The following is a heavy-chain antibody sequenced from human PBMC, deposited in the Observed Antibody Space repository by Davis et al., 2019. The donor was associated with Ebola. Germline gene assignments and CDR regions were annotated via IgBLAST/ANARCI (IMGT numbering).Heavy chain of an antibody. CDR2: INPNSGGT. CDR3: ARTPLRWPYYYYGMDV. CDR1: GYTFTGYY. D-gene: IGHD4-23*01. V-gene: IGHV1-2*06. J-gene: IGHJ6*04. Sequence: SVKVSCKASGYTFTGYYMHWVRQAPGQGLEWMGRINPNSGGTNYAQKFQGRVTMTRDTSISTAYMELSRLRSDDTAVYYCARTPLRWPYYYYGMDVWGKGTTVTVSS.